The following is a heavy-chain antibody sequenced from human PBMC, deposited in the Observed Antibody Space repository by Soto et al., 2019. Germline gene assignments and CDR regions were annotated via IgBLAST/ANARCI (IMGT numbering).Heavy chain of an antibody. Sequence: TSETLSLTCTVSGGSISSGDYYWSWIRQPPGKGLEWIGYIYYSGSTYYNPSLKSRVTISVDTSKNQFSLKLSSVTAEDTAVYYCLSFWTDSWGQGTLVTVSS. CDR1: GGSISSGDYY. J-gene: IGHJ4*02. V-gene: IGHV4-30-4*03. D-gene: IGHD1-1*01. CDR3: LSFWTDS. CDR2: IYYSGST.